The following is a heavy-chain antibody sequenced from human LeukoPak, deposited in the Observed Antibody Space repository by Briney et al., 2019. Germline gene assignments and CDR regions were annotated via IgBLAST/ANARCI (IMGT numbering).Heavy chain of an antibody. CDR1: GGSISSGDYY. CDR3: ARAVADYYYAMDV. V-gene: IGHV4-30-4*01. J-gene: IGHJ6*02. CDR2: IYYSGST. Sequence: PSETLSLTCTVSGGSISSGDYYWSWIRQPPGRGLEWIGYIYYSGSTYYNPSLKSRVTISVDTFKNQFSLKLSSVTAADTAVYYCARAVADYYYAMDVWGQGTTVTVSS. D-gene: IGHD4-23*01.